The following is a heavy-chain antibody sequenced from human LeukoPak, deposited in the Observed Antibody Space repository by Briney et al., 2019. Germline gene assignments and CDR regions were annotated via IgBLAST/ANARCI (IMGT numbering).Heavy chain of an antibody. D-gene: IGHD5-12*01. V-gene: IGHV1-18*01. CDR3: ARVLVATICPLDYYYYYMDV. J-gene: IGHJ6*03. CDR2: ISAYYGKT. Sequence: ASVKVCCKASGYTFTSYGISWVRQAPGQGLEWMGWISAYYGKTNYAQKLQGRVTMTTDTSTSTAYMELRSLRSDDTAVYYCARVLVATICPLDYYYYYMDVWGKGTTVTVSS. CDR1: GYTFTSYG.